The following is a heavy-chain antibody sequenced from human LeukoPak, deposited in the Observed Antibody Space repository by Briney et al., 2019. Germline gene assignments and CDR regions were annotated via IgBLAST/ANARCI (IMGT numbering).Heavy chain of an antibody. CDR1: GFTFSSYS. D-gene: IGHD3-3*01. J-gene: IGHJ3*02. Sequence: PGGSLRLSCAASGFTFSSYSMNWVRQAPGKGLEWVSSISSSSSYIYYADSVKGRFTISRDNAKNSLYLQMNSLRAEDTAVYYCASNLGFWSGLTQRAFDIWGQGTMVTVSS. CDR2: ISSSSSYI. CDR3: ASNLGFWSGLTQRAFDI. V-gene: IGHV3-21*01.